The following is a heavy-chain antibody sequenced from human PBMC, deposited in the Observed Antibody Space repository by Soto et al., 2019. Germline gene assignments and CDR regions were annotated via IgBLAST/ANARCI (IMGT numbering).Heavy chain of an antibody. J-gene: IGHJ4*02. CDR2: IIPIFGTA. CDR3: ARERYSSSSQYYFDY. V-gene: IGHV1-69*06. CDR1: GGTFSSYA. Sequence: QVQLVQSGAEVKKPGSSVKVSCKASGGTFSSYAISWVRQAPGQGLEWMGGIIPIFGTANYAQKFQGRVTITADKSTTTAYMELNSLRSEDTAVYYCARERYSSSSQYYFDYWGQGTLVTVSS. D-gene: IGHD6-6*01.